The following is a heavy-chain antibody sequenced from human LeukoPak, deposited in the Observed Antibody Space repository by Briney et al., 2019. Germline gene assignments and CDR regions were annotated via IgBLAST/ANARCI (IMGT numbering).Heavy chain of an antibody. CDR3: ARESWESSSWRNFDY. J-gene: IGHJ4*02. V-gene: IGHV1-18*01. Sequence: GASVKVSCKASGYTFTSYGISWVRQAPGQGLEWMGWISAYNGNTNYAQKLQGRVTMTTDTSTSTAYMELRSLRSDDTAVYYCARESWESSSWRNFDYWGQGTLVTVSS. CDR1: GYTFTSYG. CDR2: ISAYNGNT. D-gene: IGHD6-13*01.